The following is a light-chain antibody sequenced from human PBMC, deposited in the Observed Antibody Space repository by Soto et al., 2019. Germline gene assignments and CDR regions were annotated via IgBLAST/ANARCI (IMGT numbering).Light chain of an antibody. CDR1: QSVSSSY. J-gene: IGKJ2*01. V-gene: IGKV3-20*01. CDR3: QQYGSSPPYT. Sequence: EIVLTQSPGTLSLSPGERATLTCRASQSVSSSYLAWHQKKPGQAPRLLIYGASSRATGIPDRFSVSGSGTDFTLTISRLEPEDFAVYYCQQYGSSPPYTFGQGTKLEIK. CDR2: GAS.